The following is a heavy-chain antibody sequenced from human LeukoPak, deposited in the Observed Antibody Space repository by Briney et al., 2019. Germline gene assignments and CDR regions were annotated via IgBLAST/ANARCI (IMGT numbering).Heavy chain of an antibody. Sequence: KPSETLSLTCTVSGGSISSYYWSWIRQPPGKGLEWIGYIYYSGSTNYNPSLKSRVTISVDTSKNQFSLKLSSVTAADTAVYYCARDIPLIYYDGQYYYGMDVWGQGTTVTVSS. CDR3: ARDIPLIYYDGQYYYGMDV. CDR2: IYYSGST. CDR1: GGSISSYY. J-gene: IGHJ6*02. D-gene: IGHD3-3*01. V-gene: IGHV4-59*12.